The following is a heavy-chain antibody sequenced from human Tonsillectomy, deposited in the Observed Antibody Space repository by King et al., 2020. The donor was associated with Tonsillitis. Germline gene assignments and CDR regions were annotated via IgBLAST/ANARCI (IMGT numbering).Heavy chain of an antibody. Sequence: VQLQESGPGLVKPSGSLSLTCAVSGDSISSPKWWSWVRPPPGKRLEWIGEIFHTGSTNYNPSLKSRVTISVDTSKNQFSLKLSSVTAADTAVYYCARDLRPGTTAFDDWVQGTLVTVSS. J-gene: IGHJ4*02. CDR1: GDSISSPKW. CDR3: ARDLRPGTTAFDD. D-gene: IGHD1-7*01. V-gene: IGHV4-4*02. CDR2: IFHTGST.